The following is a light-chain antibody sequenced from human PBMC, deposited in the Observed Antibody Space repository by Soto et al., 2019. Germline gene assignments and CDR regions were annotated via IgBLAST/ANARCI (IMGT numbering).Light chain of an antibody. Sequence: EIVLTQSPATLSLSPGERATLSCRASQSVSNDLAWYQQKPGQAPRLLIYDASNRATAIPDRFSGSWSGTDFTLTISSLEPEDFAVYYCLQRSNWPRTFGQGTKLEIK. V-gene: IGKV3-11*01. CDR3: LQRSNWPRT. CDR2: DAS. J-gene: IGKJ2*01. CDR1: QSVSND.